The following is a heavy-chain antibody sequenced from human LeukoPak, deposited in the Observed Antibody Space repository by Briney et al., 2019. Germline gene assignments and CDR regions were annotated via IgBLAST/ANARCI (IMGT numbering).Heavy chain of an antibody. J-gene: IGHJ4*02. CDR1: GFTVSSNY. CDR3: ARSYGSGSLAFDY. CDR2: IYSGGST. Sequence: GGSLRLSCAASGFTVSSNYMSWVRQAPGKGLEWVSVIYSGGSTYYADSVKGRFTISRDNSKNTLYLQMNSLRAEDTAVYYCARSYGSGSLAFDYWGQGTLVTVSS. D-gene: IGHD3-10*01. V-gene: IGHV3-66*01.